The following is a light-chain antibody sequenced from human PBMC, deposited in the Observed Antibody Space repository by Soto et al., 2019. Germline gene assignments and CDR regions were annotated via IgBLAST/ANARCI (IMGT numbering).Light chain of an antibody. CDR1: SSDVGGFEY. CDR3: GSITRSSTSV. V-gene: IGLV2-14*01. J-gene: IGLJ1*01. Sequence: QSALSQPASVSGSPGQSITISCTGTSSDVGGFEYVSWYQHQPGKAPKLIIYGVTKRPSGVSNRFSGSKSGNTASLTISGIQAEDEGDYYCGSITRSSTSVFGTGTKGTVL. CDR2: GVT.